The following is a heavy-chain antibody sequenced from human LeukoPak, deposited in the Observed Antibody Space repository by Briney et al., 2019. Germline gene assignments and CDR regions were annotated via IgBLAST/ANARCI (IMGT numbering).Heavy chain of an antibody. CDR3: ARGDYETHGYQTR. CDR1: GYIFTSYV. V-gene: IGHV7-4-1*02. D-gene: IGHD3-22*01. J-gene: IGHJ4*02. Sequence: ASVKVSCKASGYIFTSYVLHWVRQAPGQGLEWMGWTNTNTGNPTYAQGFTGRFVFSLDTFVSTAYLQISSLKADDTAMYYCARGDYETHGYQTRWGQGTLVTVSS. CDR2: TNTNTGNP.